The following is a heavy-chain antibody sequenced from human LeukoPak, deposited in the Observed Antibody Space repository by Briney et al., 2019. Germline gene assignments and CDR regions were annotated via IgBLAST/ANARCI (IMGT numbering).Heavy chain of an antibody. Sequence: SVKVSCNASGDIFNSYSVSWVRQAPGQGLEWMGGIIPIFGSTNYAQKFQGRVTITTDQSMRTAYMELNSLSSDDTAVYYCARVGRSRGSLPNSYYYMDVWGKGTTVTVSS. CDR2: IIPIFGST. J-gene: IGHJ6*03. D-gene: IGHD1-26*01. CDR1: GDIFNSYS. V-gene: IGHV1-69*05. CDR3: ARVGRSRGSLPNSYYYMDV.